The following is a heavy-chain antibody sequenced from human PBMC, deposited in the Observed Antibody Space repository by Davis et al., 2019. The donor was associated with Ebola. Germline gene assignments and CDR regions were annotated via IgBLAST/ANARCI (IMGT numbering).Heavy chain of an antibody. J-gene: IGHJ4*02. CDR1: GFHFRSYS. CDR2: IYNDGSRT. Sequence: GSLKLSFSASGFHFRSYSMYWVRQPPGKGLVWVSRIYNDGSRTTYADSVKGRFTISRDNAKNTLYLQMDSLRAEDTAVYYCARGNNYAGDYWGQGTLVTVSS. CDR3: ARGNNYAGDY. V-gene: IGHV3-74*01. D-gene: IGHD4-11*01.